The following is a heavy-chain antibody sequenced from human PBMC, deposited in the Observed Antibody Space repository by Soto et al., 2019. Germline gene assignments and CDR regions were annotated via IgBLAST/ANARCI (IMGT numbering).Heavy chain of an antibody. CDR1: GGTLRTSA. V-gene: IGHV1-69*01. CDR2: IIHIFGTT. D-gene: IGHD1-26*01. J-gene: IGHJ4*02. Sequence: QVQLVQAGAEVKKPGSSVKVSCKASGGTLRTSAITWVRQSPGQGLEWLGGIIHIFGTTDYARKFQGRVTITAAESTSTVFIELSILTSEATAVYYCASGVGAYYFDYWGQGTLVTVSS. CDR3: ASGVGAYYFDY.